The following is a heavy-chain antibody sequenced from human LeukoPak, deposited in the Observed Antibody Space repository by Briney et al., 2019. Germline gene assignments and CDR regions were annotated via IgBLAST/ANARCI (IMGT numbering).Heavy chain of an antibody. Sequence: SETLSLTCTVSSGSLGSFYWNWIRQPAGKGLEWVGRIYPSGSTDYNASLKSRVTMSVDTSKKQFSLKLNSVTAADTAVYYCARSSGHDFDYWGQGILVPVSS. CDR1: SGSLGSFY. CDR2: IYPSGST. D-gene: IGHD5-12*01. J-gene: IGHJ4*02. V-gene: IGHV4-4*07. CDR3: ARSSGHDFDY.